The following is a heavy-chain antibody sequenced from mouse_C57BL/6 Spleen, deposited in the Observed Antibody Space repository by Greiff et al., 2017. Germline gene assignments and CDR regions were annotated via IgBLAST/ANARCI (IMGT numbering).Heavy chain of an antibody. D-gene: IGHD1-1*01. Sequence: EVQRVESGPGMVKPSQSLSLTCTVTGYSITSGYDWHWIRHFPGNKLEWMGYISYSGSTNYNPSLKSRISITHDTSKNHFFLKLNSVTTEDTATYYCARGAGSSYWYFDVWGTGTTVTVSS. CDR1: GYSITSGYD. CDR3: ARGAGSSYWYFDV. V-gene: IGHV3-1*01. CDR2: ISYSGST. J-gene: IGHJ1*03.